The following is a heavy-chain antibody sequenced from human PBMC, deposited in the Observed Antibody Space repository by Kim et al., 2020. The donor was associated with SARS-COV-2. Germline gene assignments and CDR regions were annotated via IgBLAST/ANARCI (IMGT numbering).Heavy chain of an antibody. CDR1: GFTFSSYW. CDR3: AVESATSGFDY. Sequence: GGSLRLSCAASGFTFSSYWTHWVRQAPGKGLVWVSRLYSDGTSTSYADSVKGRFTISRDSAKNTLYLQMNSLRAEDTAVYYCAVESATSGFDYWGQGTPVTVSS. D-gene: IGHD2-15*01. J-gene: IGHJ4*02. V-gene: IGHV3-74*01. CDR2: LYSDGTST.